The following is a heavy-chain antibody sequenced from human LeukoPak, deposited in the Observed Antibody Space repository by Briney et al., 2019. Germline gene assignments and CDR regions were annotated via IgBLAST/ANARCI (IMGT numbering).Heavy chain of an antibody. D-gene: IGHD6-13*01. CDR3: ARENGSSWYNWFDP. CDR1: GGSISSYY. Sequence: PSETLSLICTVSGGSISSYYWSWIRQPPGKGLEWIGYIYYSGSTNYNPSLKSRVTISVDTSKNQFSLKLSSVTAADTAVYYCARENGSSWYNWFDPWGQGTLVTVSS. V-gene: IGHV4-59*01. J-gene: IGHJ5*02. CDR2: IYYSGST.